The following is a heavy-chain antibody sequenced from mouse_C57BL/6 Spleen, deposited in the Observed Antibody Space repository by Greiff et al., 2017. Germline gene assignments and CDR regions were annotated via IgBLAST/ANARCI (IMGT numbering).Heavy chain of an antibody. D-gene: IGHD4-1*01. J-gene: IGHJ2*01. Sequence: QVQLQQPGAELVKPGASVKLSCKASGYTFTSYWMHWVKQRPGRGLEWIGRIDPNSGGTKYNEKFKSKATLTVDKPSSTAYMQLSSLTSEDSAVYYCARGGSPLTGAYYFDYWGQGTTLTVSS. CDR2: IDPNSGGT. CDR1: GYTFTSYW. CDR3: ARGGSPLTGAYYFDY. V-gene: IGHV1-72*01.